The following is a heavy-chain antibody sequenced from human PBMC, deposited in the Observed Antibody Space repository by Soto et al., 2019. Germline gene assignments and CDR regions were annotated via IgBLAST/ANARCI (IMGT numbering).Heavy chain of an antibody. CDR1: GFSLTHRGVG. J-gene: IGHJ4*02. CDR2: IYWDDDK. V-gene: IGHV2-5*02. CDR3: AHSVIRDVFGVVTTTSIYFDV. Sequence: QITWNESGPSQVKPRQTLTLTCTFSGFSLTHRGVGVGWIRQSPGKAQEWIALIYWDDDKRYSPSLKSRLTINNDTTKNQVVLTMAELDPADTDTYYCAHSVIRDVFGVVTTTSIYFDVWGQGTSVAVSS. D-gene: IGHD3-3*01.